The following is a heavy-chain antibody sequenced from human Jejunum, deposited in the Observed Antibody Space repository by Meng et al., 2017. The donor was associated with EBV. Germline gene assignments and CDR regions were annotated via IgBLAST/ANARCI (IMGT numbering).Heavy chain of an antibody. D-gene: IGHD1-14*01. CDR2: INQVGST. CDR1: TDFISSYEW. Sequence: QGQLQESGPGLVKPSGTLSLTCAVSTDFISSYEWWSWVRQPPGKGLEWLGEINQVGSTYYNPSLKSRVTISIDTSKRQFSLRLNSMTAADTAVYYCARASSERLLDYWGQGTLVTASS. V-gene: IGHV4-4*02. CDR3: ARASSERLLDY. J-gene: IGHJ4*02.